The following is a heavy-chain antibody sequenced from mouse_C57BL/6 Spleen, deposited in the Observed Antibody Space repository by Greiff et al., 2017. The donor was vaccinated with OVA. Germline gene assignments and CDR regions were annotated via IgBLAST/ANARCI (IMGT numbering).Heavy chain of an antibody. CDR3: ARYYYGSSYFDY. J-gene: IGHJ2*01. CDR1: GYTFTIYW. D-gene: IGHD1-1*01. CDR2: IDPSDSYT. Sequence: QVQLQQPGAELVMPGASVKLSCKASGYTFTIYWMHWVKQRPGQGLEWIGEIDPSDSYTNYNQKFKGKSTLTVDKSSSTAYMQLSSLTSEDSAVYYCARYYYGSSYFDYWGQGTTLTVSS. V-gene: IGHV1-69*01.